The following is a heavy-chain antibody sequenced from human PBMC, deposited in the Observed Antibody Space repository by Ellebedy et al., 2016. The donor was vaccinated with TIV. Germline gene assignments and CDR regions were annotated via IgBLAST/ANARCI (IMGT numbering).Heavy chain of an antibody. CDR1: GDSISSGGYS. V-gene: IGHV4-30-2*01. D-gene: IGHD3-22*01. J-gene: IGHJ5*02. CDR3: ARVRNYYDSSGYYWPYNWFDP. CDR2: IYHSGKT. Sequence: SETLSLXXAVSGDSISSGGYSWSWIRRPPGKGLEWIGYIYHSGKTYYNPSLKSRVTISVDRPKNQFSVRLNSVTAADTAVYYCARVRNYYDSSGYYWPYNWFDPWGQGTLVTVSS.